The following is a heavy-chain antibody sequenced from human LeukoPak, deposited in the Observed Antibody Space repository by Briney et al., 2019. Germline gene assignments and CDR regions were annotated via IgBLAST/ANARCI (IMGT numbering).Heavy chain of an antibody. CDR2: IYHSGST. Sequence: SETLSLTCAVSGGSISSSNWWSWVRQPPGKGLEWIGEIYHSGSTNYNPSLKSRVTISVDKSKNQFSLKLSSVTAADTAVYYCARDYGMYYYDSSGYLDAFDIWGQGTMVTVSS. J-gene: IGHJ3*02. CDR3: ARDYGMYYYDSSGYLDAFDI. CDR1: GGSISSSNW. V-gene: IGHV4-4*02. D-gene: IGHD3-22*01.